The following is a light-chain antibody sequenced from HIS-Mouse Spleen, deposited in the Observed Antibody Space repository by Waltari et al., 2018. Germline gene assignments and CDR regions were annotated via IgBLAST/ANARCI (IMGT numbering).Light chain of an antibody. CDR3: QQYGSSLWT. CDR2: GAS. J-gene: IGKJ1*01. CDR1: QSVSSSY. Sequence: EIVLTQSPGTLSLSPGERATLSCRASQSVSSSYLAWYQQKPGKAPRLLIYGASSRATGIPDRFSGSGSGTDFTLTISRLEPEDFAVYYCQQYGSSLWTFGQGTKVEIK. V-gene: IGKV3-20*01.